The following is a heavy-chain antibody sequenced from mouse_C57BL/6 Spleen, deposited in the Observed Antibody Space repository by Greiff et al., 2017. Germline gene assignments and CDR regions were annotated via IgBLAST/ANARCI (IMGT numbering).Heavy chain of an antibody. J-gene: IGHJ4*01. V-gene: IGHV14-2*01. CDR1: GFNIKDYY. D-gene: IGHD3-2*02. CDR3: APKTAQATLAMDY. CDR2: IDPEDGET. Sequence: EVQLQESGAELVRPGASVKLSCKASGFNIKDYYMHWVKQRTEQGLEWIGRIDPEDGETKYAPKFQGKATITADTSSNTAYLQLSSLTSEDTAVYDCAPKTAQATLAMDYWGEGTSVTVSS.